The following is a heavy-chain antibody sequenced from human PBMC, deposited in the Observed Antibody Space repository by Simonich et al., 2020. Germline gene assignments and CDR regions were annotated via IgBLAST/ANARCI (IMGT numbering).Heavy chain of an antibody. D-gene: IGHD3-22*01. V-gene: IGHV3-23*01. CDR1: GFTFSSYA. Sequence: GGGLVQPGGSLRLSCAASGFTFSSYAMSWVRQAPGKGLEWVSAISGSGGSTYYADSVKGRFTISRDNSKNTLYLQMNSLRAEDTAVYYCAKDRGESITMIVVVIDAFDIWGQGTMVTVSS. CDR3: AKDRGESITMIVVVIDAFDI. CDR2: ISGSGGST. J-gene: IGHJ3*02.